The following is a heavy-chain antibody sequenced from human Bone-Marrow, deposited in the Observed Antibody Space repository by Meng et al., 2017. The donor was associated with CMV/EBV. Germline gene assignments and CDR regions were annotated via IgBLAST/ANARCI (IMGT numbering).Heavy chain of an antibody. CDR3: ARGRYDFWSGPFHNWFDP. CDR2: IYYSGST. Sequence: GSLRLSCTVSGGSVSSGSYYWSWIRQPPGKGLEWIGYIYYSGSTNYNPSLKSRVTISVDTSKNQFSLKLSSVTAADTAVYYCARGRYDFWSGPFHNWFDPWGQGTLVTVSS. V-gene: IGHV4-61*01. D-gene: IGHD3-3*01. J-gene: IGHJ5*02. CDR1: GGSVSSGSYY.